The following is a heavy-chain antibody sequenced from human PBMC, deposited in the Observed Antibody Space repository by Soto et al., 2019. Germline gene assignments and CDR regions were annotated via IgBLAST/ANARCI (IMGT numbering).Heavy chain of an antibody. CDR3: ASFRAIVVVRDDLGVSEF. CDR2: NNHSRST. Sequence: GGCCISNSKPPGKGLEWIGENNHSRSTNYNPSLKSRVSVSVYTSKNQFSLKLSSVTAADTAVYYCASFRAIVVVRDDLGVSEFWRKGT. J-gene: IGHJ1*01. V-gene: IGHV4-34*01. CDR1: GGC. D-gene: IGHD3-10*01.